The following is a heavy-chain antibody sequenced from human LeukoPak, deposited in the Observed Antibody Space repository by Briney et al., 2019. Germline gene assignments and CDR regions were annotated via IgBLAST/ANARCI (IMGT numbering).Heavy chain of an antibody. V-gene: IGHV4-4*07. CDR3: ARGNNYGSFNDF. CDR1: GDSISSIY. Sequence: SETLSLTCSVSGDSISSIYWSWIRQPAGKGLEWIGRIYSSGSTKTNPSLKSRVTMSVDMSKNQFSLRLSSVTAADTAVYYCARGNNYGSFNDFWGQGTLVTVSS. CDR2: IYSSGST. J-gene: IGHJ4*02. D-gene: IGHD3-10*01.